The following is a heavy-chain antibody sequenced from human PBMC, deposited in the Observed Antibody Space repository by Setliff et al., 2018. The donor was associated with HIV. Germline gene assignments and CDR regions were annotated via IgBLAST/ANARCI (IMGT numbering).Heavy chain of an antibody. CDR2: FDPEDGDT. V-gene: IGHV1-24*01. CDR1: GYTLSELT. J-gene: IGHJ1*01. CDR3: ARLMAADYYDTSGYFHH. D-gene: IGHD3-22*01. Sequence: GASVKVSCKVSGYTLSELTMHWVRQAPGKGLEWMGRFDPEDGDTLYAQRLQGRVIMTEDSSTDTAYMELSSLTSDDTALYFCARLMAADYYDTSGYFHHWGQGTLVTVSS.